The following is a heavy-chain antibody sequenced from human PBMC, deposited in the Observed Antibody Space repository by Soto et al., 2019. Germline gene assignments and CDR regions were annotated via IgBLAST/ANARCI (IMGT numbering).Heavy chain of an antibody. J-gene: IGHJ4*02. CDR3: AREEEGYYYDSSGYGLFDY. CDR1: GGSISSYY. V-gene: IGHV4-4*07. D-gene: IGHD3-22*01. CDR2: IYTSGST. Sequence: PSETLSLTCTVSGGSISSYYWSWIRQPAGKGLEWIGRIYTSGSTNYNPSLKSRVTMSVDTSKNQFSLKLSSATAADTAVYYCAREEEGYYYDSSGYGLFDYWGQGTLVTVSS.